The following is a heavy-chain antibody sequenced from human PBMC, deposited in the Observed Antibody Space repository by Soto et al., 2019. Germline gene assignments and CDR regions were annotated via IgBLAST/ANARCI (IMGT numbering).Heavy chain of an antibody. CDR3: ARRYGASFDY. Sequence: PSETLSLTCTVSGGSISSYYWSWIRQPPGKGLEWIGYIYYSGSTNYNPSLKSRVTISVDTSKNQFSLKLSSVTAADTAVYYCARRYGASFDYWGQGTMVTVSS. D-gene: IGHD4-17*01. V-gene: IGHV4-59*01. J-gene: IGHJ4*02. CDR1: GGSISSYY. CDR2: IYYSGST.